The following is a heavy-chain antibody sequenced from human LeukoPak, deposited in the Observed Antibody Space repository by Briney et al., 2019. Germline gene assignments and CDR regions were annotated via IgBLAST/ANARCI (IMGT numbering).Heavy chain of an antibody. CDR2: IYYSGGT. V-gene: IGHV4-59*01. J-gene: IGHJ6*03. Sequence: SETLSLTCTVSGGSISSYYWSWIRQPPGKGLEWIGYIYYSGGTNYNPSLKSRVTISVDTSKNQFSLKLSSVTAADTAVYYCARDLRIAAAGTAYYYYMDVWGKGTTVTVSS. D-gene: IGHD6-13*01. CDR3: ARDLRIAAAGTAYYYYMDV. CDR1: GGSISSYY.